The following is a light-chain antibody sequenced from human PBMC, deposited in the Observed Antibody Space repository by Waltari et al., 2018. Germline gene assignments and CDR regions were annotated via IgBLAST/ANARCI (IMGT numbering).Light chain of an antibody. J-gene: IGKJ2*01. Sequence: EIVMTQSPDILSVSRGERATLYCRASQSVMNNLAWNQQKPGQAPRPRIYGASTRATGIPARFSGSGSGTEFTLTISSMQSEDCAVYDCQQYNNWPPMYTFGQGTKLEIK. V-gene: IGKV3-15*01. CDR3: QQYNNWPPMYT. CDR1: QSVMNN. CDR2: GAS.